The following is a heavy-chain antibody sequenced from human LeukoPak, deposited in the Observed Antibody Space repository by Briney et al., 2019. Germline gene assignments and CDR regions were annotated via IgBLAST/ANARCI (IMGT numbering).Heavy chain of an antibody. CDR1: GGSFSGYY. CDR3: ARSVSGWYGADY. V-gene: IGHV4-34*09. CDR2: INHSGST. J-gene: IGHJ4*02. Sequence: SETLSLTCAVYGGSFSGYYWSWIRQPPGKGLEWIGEINHSGSTNYNPSLRSRVIISVDTSKNQFSLNVSSVTAADTAVYYCARSVSGWYGADYWGQGTLVTVSS. D-gene: IGHD6-19*01.